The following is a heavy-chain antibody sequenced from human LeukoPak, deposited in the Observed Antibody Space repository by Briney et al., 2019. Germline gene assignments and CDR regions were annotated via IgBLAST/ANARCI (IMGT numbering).Heavy chain of an antibody. J-gene: IGHJ4*02. V-gene: IGHV1-2*02. CDR3: ARDLLYTGDSVGH. D-gene: IGHD7-27*01. CDR1: GYTFTGYY. Sequence: ASVKVSCKASGYTFTGYYMHWVRQAPGQGLEWMGWINPNSGGTNYAQKFQGRVTMTRDTSTSTAYMELSRLRSDDTAVYYCARDLLYTGDSVGHWGQGTLVTVSS. CDR2: INPNSGGT.